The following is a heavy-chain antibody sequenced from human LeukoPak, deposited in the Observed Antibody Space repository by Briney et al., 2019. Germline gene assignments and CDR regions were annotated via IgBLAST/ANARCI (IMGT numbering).Heavy chain of an antibody. D-gene: IGHD3-10*01. CDR1: GFIFSSYA. CDR3: ADHYYGSGTNVFDI. CDR2: VSGSGGST. V-gene: IGHV3-23*01. Sequence: RPGGSLRLSCAASGFIFSSYAMSWVRQAPGKGLEWVSTVSGSGGSTNYADSVKGRFTISRDNSKNTLYLQMNSLRAEDTALYYCADHYYGSGTNVFDIWGQGTMVTVSS. J-gene: IGHJ3*02.